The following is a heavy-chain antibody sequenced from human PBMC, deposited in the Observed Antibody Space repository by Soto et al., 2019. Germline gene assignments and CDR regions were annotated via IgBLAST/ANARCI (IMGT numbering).Heavy chain of an antibody. V-gene: IGHV3-11*01. CDR2: ISSSGSTI. CDR1: GFACSDFY. D-gene: IGHD3-9*01. Sequence: GGALRLSCAASGFACSDFYMTWIRQSPGKGLEWVSYISSSGSTIYYSDSVKGRFIISRDNAKNSLYLQMSSLRAEDTAVYYCARASYDILSGYSDFWGPGTLVTVSS. J-gene: IGHJ4*02. CDR3: ARASYDILSGYSDF.